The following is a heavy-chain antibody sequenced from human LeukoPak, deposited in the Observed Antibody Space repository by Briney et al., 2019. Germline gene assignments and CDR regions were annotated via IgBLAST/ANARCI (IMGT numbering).Heavy chain of an antibody. J-gene: IGHJ4*02. CDR3: ARDRPWPSSGVLDY. V-gene: IGHV3-21*01. D-gene: IGHD6-19*01. CDR1: GFTFSSYS. Sequence: GGSLRLSRAASGFTFSSYSMNWVRQAPGKGLEWVSSISSSSSYIYYADSVKGRFTISRDNAKNSLYLQMNSLRAEDTAVYYCARDRPWPSSGVLDYWGQGTLVTVSS. CDR2: ISSSSSYI.